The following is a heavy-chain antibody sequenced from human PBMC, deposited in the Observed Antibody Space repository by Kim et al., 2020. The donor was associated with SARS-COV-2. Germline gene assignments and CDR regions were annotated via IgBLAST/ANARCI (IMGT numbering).Heavy chain of an antibody. V-gene: IGHV4-34*01. CDR2: INHSGST. J-gene: IGHJ4*02. D-gene: IGHD6-19*01. Sequence: SETLSLTCAVYGGSFSGYYWSWIRQPPGKGLEWMGEINHSGSTNYNPSLKSRVTISVDTHKNQFSLKLSSVTAADTAVYYCARAGRQWLVGPLFYYFDYWGQGTLVPVSS. CDR1: GGSFSGYY. CDR3: ARAGRQWLVGPLFYYFDY.